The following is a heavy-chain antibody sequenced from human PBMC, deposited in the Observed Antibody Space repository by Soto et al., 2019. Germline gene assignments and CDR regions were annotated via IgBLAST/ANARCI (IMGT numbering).Heavy chain of an antibody. CDR2: IKSKTDGGTT. V-gene: IGHV3-15*01. J-gene: IGHJ4*02. CDR1: GFTFSNAW. CDR3: TTVGAYSSGWLPY. Sequence: GGSLRLSCAASGFTFSNAWMSWVRQAPGKGLEWVGRIKSKTDGGTTDYAAPAKGGFTISRDDSKNTLYLQMNSLKTEDTAVYYCTTVGAYSSGWLPYWGQGTLVTVSS. D-gene: IGHD6-19*01.